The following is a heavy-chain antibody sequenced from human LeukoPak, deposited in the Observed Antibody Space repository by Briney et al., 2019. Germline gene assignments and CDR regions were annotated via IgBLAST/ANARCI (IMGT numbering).Heavy chain of an antibody. CDR2: ISYDGSNK. CDR3: AKCIQFSSWHYFPLDY. J-gene: IGHJ4*02. D-gene: IGHD6-13*01. CDR1: GFTFSSYG. Sequence: GRSLRLSCAASGFTFSSYGMHWVRQAPGKGLEWVAVISYDGSNKYYADSVKGRFTISRDNSKNTLYLQMNSLRAEDTAVYYCAKCIQFSSWHYFPLDYWGQGTLVTVSS. V-gene: IGHV3-30*18.